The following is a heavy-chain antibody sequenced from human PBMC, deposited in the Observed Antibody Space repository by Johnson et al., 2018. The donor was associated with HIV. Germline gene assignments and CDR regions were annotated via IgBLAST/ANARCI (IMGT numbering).Heavy chain of an antibody. CDR3: VRRMVVGYVAFDI. V-gene: IGHV3-11*04. D-gene: IGHD2-21*01. J-gene: IGHJ3*02. Sequence: QMLLVESGGGLVKPGGSLRLSCAASGFTFSDYYMSWIRQAPGKGLEWVGRIKSKTDGGRTTYYADSVQGRFTISRNNCQKSMLLQMNSLRADDTAVYFCVRRMVVGYVAFDIWGQGTMVSVSS. CDR2: IKSKTDGGRTT. CDR1: GFTFSDYY.